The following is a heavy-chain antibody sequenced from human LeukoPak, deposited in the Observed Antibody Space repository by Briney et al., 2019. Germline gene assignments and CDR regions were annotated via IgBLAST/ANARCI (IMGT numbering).Heavy chain of an antibody. D-gene: IGHD6-19*01. CDR2: TYYRSKGYY. J-gene: IGHJ4*02. CDR3: AREAGRGWTFDY. CDR1: GDSVSSNSAA. Sequence: SQTLSLTCAISGDSVSSNSAAWNWIRQSPSRGLEWLGRTYYRSKGYYDYAVSVRGRITVNPDTSKNQFSLQLNSVTPDDTAVYYCAREAGRGWTFDYWGQGTLVTVSS. V-gene: IGHV6-1*01.